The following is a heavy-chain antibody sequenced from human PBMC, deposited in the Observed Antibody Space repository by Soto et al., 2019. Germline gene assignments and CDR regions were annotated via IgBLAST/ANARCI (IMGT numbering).Heavy chain of an antibody. D-gene: IGHD2-15*01. V-gene: IGHV4-31*03. CDR3: ARVYRELLLSKFFDY. CDR2: IYYSGST. J-gene: IGHJ4*02. CDR1: GGPISSGGYY. Sequence: PSETLSLTCTVSGGPISSGGYYWSWIRQHPGKGLEWIGYIYYSGSTYYNPSLKSRVTISVDTSKNQFSLKLSSVTAADTAVYYCARVYRELLLSKFFDYWGQGTLVTVSS.